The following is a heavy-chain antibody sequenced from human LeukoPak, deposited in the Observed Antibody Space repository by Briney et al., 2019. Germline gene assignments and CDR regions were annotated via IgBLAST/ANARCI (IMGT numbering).Heavy chain of an antibody. CDR3: ATSRGDGVMITFGGKGIDY. V-gene: IGHV3-48*03. J-gene: IGHJ4*02. Sequence: PGGSLRLSCAASGFTFSSYEMNWVRQAPGKGLEWVSYINSGGSTLYYADSVKGRFTISRDNAKNSLYLLMNSLRAEDTAVYYCATSRGDGVMITFGGKGIDYWGQGTLVTVSS. D-gene: IGHD3-16*01. CDR2: INSGGSTL. CDR1: GFTFSSYE.